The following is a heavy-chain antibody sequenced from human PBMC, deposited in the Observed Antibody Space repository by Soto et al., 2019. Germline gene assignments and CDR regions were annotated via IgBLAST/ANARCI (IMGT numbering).Heavy chain of an antibody. V-gene: IGHV3-48*01. CDR2: INSTGTIK. Sequence: GGSLRLSCAASGFTFTTYSMNWVRQAPGKGLEWVSYINSTGTIKYYAGSVKGRFTISRDNAKNSLYLKMNSLSPEDTTVYYCARMSSSISPGCWGQGTLVTVSS. CDR3: ARMSSSISPGC. D-gene: IGHD2-2*01. J-gene: IGHJ4*02. CDR1: GFTFTTYS.